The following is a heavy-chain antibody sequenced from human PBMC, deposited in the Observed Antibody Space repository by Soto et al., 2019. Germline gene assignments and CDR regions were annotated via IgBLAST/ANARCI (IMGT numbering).Heavy chain of an antibody. Sequence: SETLSLTCTVSGGSISSGGYYWSWIRQHPEKGLERIGYIYYTGNTYYNASLKSRVTISVDTSNNQSSLKLSSVTAADTAVYYWARVGISSSDAFDIWGQGTTVTVSS. J-gene: IGHJ3*02. V-gene: IGHV4-31*03. D-gene: IGHD6-6*01. CDR1: GGSISSGGYY. CDR3: ARVGISSSDAFDI. CDR2: IYYTGNT.